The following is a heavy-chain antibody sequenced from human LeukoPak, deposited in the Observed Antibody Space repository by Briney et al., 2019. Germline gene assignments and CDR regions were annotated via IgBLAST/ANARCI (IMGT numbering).Heavy chain of an antibody. V-gene: IGHV3-30-3*01. CDR3: AREGYYGSGSPPSLYFDY. CDR1: GFTFRNYV. D-gene: IGHD3-10*01. CDR2: TSSDLNVK. Sequence: GGSLRLSCAASGFTFRNYVIHWVRQAPGKGLEWVAVTSSDLNVKSYADSVKGRFTISRDNSRSTLYLQMNSLRPEDTAIYYCAREGYYGSGSPPSLYFDYWGQGTLVTVSS. J-gene: IGHJ4*02.